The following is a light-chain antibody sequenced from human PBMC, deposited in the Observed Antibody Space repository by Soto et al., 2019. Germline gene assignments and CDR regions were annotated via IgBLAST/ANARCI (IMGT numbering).Light chain of an antibody. J-gene: IGKJ2*01. V-gene: IGKV3-20*01. CDR3: QQYGRSPYT. CDR1: QSVSSSY. CDR2: GAS. Sequence: EIVLTQSPGTLSLSPGERATLSCRASQSVSSSYLAWYQQKPGQAPRLLIYGASSSATGITDRFSGSGYGTDFTLTISRLEPEDFAVYYCQQYGRSPYTFGQGTKLEIK.